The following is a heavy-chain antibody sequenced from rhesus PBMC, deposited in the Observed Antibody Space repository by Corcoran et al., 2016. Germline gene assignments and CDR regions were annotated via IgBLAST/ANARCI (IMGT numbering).Heavy chain of an antibody. CDR1: GGSVSSSNW. V-gene: IGHV4-65*01. Sequence: QVQLQESGPGLVKPSETLSLTCAVSGGSVSSSNWWSWIPQPPGKGLEWIGYISGSSGSTYYKPSLKSRVTISTETSKNQFSLKLSSVTAADTAVYYCARIYDSGYFDYWGQGVLVTVSS. CDR3: ARIYDSGYFDY. CDR2: ISGSSGST. D-gene: IGHD3-28*01. J-gene: IGHJ4*01.